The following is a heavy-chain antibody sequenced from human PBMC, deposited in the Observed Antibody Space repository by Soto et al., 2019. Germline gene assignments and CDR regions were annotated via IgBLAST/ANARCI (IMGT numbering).Heavy chain of an antibody. CDR2: INPNSGGT. V-gene: IGHV1-2*04. CDR1: GYTFTGYY. J-gene: IGHJ6*02. D-gene: IGHD6-13*01. Sequence: ASVKVSCKASGYTFTGYYMHWVRQAPGQGLEWMGWINPNSGGTNYAQKFQGWVTMTRDTSISTAYMELSGLRSDDTAVYYCARGIAGYYYYGMDVWGQGTTVTVSS. CDR3: ARGIAGYYYYGMDV.